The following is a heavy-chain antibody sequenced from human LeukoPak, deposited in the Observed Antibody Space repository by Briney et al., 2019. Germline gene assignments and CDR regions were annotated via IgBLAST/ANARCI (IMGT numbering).Heavy chain of an antibody. Sequence: SETLSLTCTVSGGSISSYYLTWIRQPPGKGLEWIGYIYYSGSTNYNPSLKSRVTISVDTSKNQFSLKLSSVTAADTAVYYCARGKQWLTDWGQGTLVIVSS. V-gene: IGHV4-59*01. CDR2: IYYSGST. CDR3: ARGKQWLTD. D-gene: IGHD6-19*01. CDR1: GGSISSYY. J-gene: IGHJ4*02.